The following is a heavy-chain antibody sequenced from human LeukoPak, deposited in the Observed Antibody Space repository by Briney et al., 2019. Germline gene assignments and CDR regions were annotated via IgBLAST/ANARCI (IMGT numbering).Heavy chain of an antibody. V-gene: IGHV1-2*06. D-gene: IGHD3-22*01. CDR1: GYTFTGYY. CDR3: ARDHYGSSGYSMGY. J-gene: IGHJ4*02. Sequence: GASVKVSCKASGYTFTGYYMHWVRQAPGQGLEWMGRINPNSGGTNYAQKFQGRVTMTRDTSISTAYMELSRLRSDDTAVYYCARDHYGSSGYSMGYWGQGTLVTVSS. CDR2: INPNSGGT.